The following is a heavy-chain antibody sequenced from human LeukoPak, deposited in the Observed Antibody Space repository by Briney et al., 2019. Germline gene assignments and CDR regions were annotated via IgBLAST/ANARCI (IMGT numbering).Heavy chain of an antibody. CDR2: IYYSGST. J-gene: IGHJ5*02. CDR3: ARDPHYYDSSGYYPVGWFDP. V-gene: IGHV4-59*12. D-gene: IGHD3-22*01. CDR1: GGSIRNYY. Sequence: KSSETLSLTCTVSGGSIRNYYWSWIRQPPGKGLEWIGYIYYSGSTNYNPSLKSRVTLSVDTSKNQFSLKLSSVTAADTAVYYCARDPHYYDSSGYYPVGWFDPWGQGTLVTVSS.